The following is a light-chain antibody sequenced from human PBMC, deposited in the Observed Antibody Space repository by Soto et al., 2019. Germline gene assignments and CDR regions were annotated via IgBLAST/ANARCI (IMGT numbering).Light chain of an antibody. V-gene: IGKV3D-20*02. CDR2: GAF. Sequence: IVLTQSPGTLSLSPGERATLSCRASQRISSSHLAWYQQKPGQAPRLLIYGAFNRATGIPDRFSGSGSGTDFILTISRLEPEDFAVYYCQQRSNWPRTFGQGTKVEIK. CDR1: QRISSSH. CDR3: QQRSNWPRT. J-gene: IGKJ1*01.